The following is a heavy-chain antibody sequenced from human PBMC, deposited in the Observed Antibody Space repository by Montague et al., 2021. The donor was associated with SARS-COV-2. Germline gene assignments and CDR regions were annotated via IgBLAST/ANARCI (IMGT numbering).Heavy chain of an antibody. Sequence: TLSLTCIVSGGSISSGGFLWTWVRHLPGKRLEWIGYIFYNGGTDYNPSLKSRVNIAVDTSKNQFSLRLSSVTAADTAVYYCSRGSYRYSHNYYYAMDVWGQGTTVIVSS. V-gene: IGHV4-31*03. CDR2: IFYNGGT. J-gene: IGHJ6*02. D-gene: IGHD4-11*01. CDR1: GGSISSGGFL. CDR3: SRGSYRYSHNYYYAMDV.